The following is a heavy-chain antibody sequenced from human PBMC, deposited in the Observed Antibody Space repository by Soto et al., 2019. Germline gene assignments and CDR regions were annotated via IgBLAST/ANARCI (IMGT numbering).Heavy chain of an antibody. V-gene: IGHV5-10-1*01. Sequence: GESLKISCQGSGYSFTSYWISRVRQMPGKGLEWMVKIDPTDSYTNYSTSFQGHVTISADKSMSTAYLQWSSLKASDPAMHYCARHDCSSTRGYTGYYYYYGMDVCVQVTTVTVSS. CDR2: IDPTDSYT. CDR1: GYSFTSYW. CDR3: ARHDCSSTRGYTGYYYYYGMDV. D-gene: IGHD2-2*02. J-gene: IGHJ6*02.